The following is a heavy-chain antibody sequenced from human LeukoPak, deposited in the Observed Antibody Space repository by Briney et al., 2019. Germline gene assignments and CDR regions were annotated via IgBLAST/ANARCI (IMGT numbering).Heavy chain of an antibody. CDR2: IYYSGST. V-gene: IGHV4-59*01. Sequence: PSETLSLTCTVSGGSISSYYWSWIRQPPGKGLEWIGYIYYSGSTNYNPSLKSRVTISVDTSKNQFSLKLSSVTAADTAVYYCARAAYYGSGSYYSPWGQGTLVTVSS. J-gene: IGHJ5*02. CDR3: ARAAYYGSGSYYSP. D-gene: IGHD3-10*01. CDR1: GGSISSYY.